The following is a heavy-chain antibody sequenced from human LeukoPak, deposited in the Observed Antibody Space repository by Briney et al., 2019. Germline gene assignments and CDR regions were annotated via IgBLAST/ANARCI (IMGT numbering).Heavy chain of an antibody. CDR3: AKGYYDFWSGYYMPGGMDV. Sequence: GGSLRLACAASGFTFSSYGMHWVRQAPGKGPEWVALISYDGSKDYYADSVKGRFTIYRDNSKNTLYLQMNSLRAEDTAVYYCAKGYYDFWSGYYMPGGMDVWGQGTTVTVSS. CDR1: GFTFSSYG. CDR2: ISYDGSKD. J-gene: IGHJ6*02. D-gene: IGHD3-3*01. V-gene: IGHV3-30*18.